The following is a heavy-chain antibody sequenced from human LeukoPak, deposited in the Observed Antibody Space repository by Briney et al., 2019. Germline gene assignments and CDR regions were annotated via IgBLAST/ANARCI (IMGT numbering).Heavy chain of an antibody. CDR1: GFTFDDYA. Sequence: PGGSLRLSCAASGFTFDDYAMHWVRQAPGKGLEWVSGITWNSGTIAYADSVKGRFTISRDNAKNSLYLQMNSLRAEDTALYYCTKGRGGSYYDAFDMWGQGTRVTVSS. V-gene: IGHV3-9*01. CDR3: TKGRGGSYYDAFDM. D-gene: IGHD1-26*01. J-gene: IGHJ3*02. CDR2: ITWNSGTI.